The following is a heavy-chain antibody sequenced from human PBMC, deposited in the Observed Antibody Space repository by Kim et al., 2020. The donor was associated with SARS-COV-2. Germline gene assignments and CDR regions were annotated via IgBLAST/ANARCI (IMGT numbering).Heavy chain of an antibody. J-gene: IGHJ6*02. CDR2: IYPGDSDT. CDR3: ARGYYYDSSGYYWNYYYYYGMDV. CDR1: GYSFTSYW. Sequence: GESLKISCKGSGYSFTSYWIGWVRQMPGKGLEWMGIIYPGDSDTRYSPSFQGQVTISADKSISTAYLQWSSLKASDTAMYYCARGYYYDSSGYYWNYYYYYGMDVWGQGTTVTVS. D-gene: IGHD3-22*01. V-gene: IGHV5-51*01.